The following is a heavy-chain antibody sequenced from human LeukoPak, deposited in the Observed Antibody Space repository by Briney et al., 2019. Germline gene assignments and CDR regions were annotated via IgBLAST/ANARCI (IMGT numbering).Heavy chain of an antibody. D-gene: IGHD1-7*01. V-gene: IGHV4-59*01. CDR1: GGSISSYY. CDR2: IYYSGST. J-gene: IGHJ6*02. Sequence: SETLSLTCTVSGGSISSYYWSWIRQPPGKGLEWIGYIYYSGSTNYNPSLKSRVTISVDTSKNQFSLKLSSVTAADTAVYYCARDNWNYGSSVDVWGQGTTVTVSS. CDR3: ARDNWNYGSSVDV.